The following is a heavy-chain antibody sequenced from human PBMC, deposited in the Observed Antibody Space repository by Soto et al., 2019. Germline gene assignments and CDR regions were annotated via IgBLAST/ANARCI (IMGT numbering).Heavy chain of an antibody. CDR2: INHSGST. V-gene: IGHV4-39*07. D-gene: IGHD3-16*02. J-gene: IGHJ4*02. CDR1: SGSISSSSSY. CDR3: ARGPHYDYIWGSYRYTYYFDY. Sequence: PSETLSLTCTVSSGSISSSSSYWGWIRQPPGKGLEWIGEINHSGSTNYNPSLKSRVTISVDTSKNQFSLKLSSVTAADTAVYYCARGPHYDYIWGSYRYTYYFDYWGQGTLVTVSS.